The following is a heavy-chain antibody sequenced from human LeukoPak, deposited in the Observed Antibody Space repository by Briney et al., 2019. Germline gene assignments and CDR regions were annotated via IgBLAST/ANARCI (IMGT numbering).Heavy chain of an antibody. V-gene: IGHV3-30*02. CDR3: AKDSPIFGLVISYFDY. D-gene: IGHD3/OR15-3a*01. CDR1: GFTFSSYG. Sequence: GGSLRLSCAASGFTFSSYGMHWVRQAPGKGLEWVAFIRYDGSNKYYADSVKGRFTISRDNSKNTLYLQMNSLRAEDTAVYYCAKDSPIFGLVISYFDYWGQGTLVTVSS. J-gene: IGHJ4*02. CDR2: IRYDGSNK.